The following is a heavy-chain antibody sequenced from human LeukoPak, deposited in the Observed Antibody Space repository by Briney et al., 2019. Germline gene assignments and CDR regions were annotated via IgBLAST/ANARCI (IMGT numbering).Heavy chain of an antibody. V-gene: IGHV3-30*03. CDR1: GFTFSSYG. CDR3: ARVLLRYYDSSGPSGY. D-gene: IGHD3-22*01. CDR2: ISYDGSNK. Sequence: TGGSLRLSCAASGFTFSSYGMHWVRQAPGKGLEWVAVISYDGSNKYYADSVKGRFTISRDNSKNTLYLQMNSLRAEDTAVYYCARVLLRYYDSSGPSGYWGQGTLVTVSS. J-gene: IGHJ4*02.